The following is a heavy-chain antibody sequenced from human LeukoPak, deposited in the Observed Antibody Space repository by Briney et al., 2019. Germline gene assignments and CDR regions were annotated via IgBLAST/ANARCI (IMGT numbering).Heavy chain of an antibody. CDR1: GFTFSSYS. J-gene: IGHJ4*02. CDR3: ARDSLYYDSSGYSPGFYYY. CDR2: IYSGGST. Sequence: GGSLRLSCAASGFTFSSYSMNWVRQAPGKGLEWVSVIYSGGSTYYADSVKGRFTISRDNSKNTLYLQMNSLRAEDTAVYYCARDSLYYDSSGYSPGFYYYWGQGTLVTVSS. V-gene: IGHV3-53*01. D-gene: IGHD3-22*01.